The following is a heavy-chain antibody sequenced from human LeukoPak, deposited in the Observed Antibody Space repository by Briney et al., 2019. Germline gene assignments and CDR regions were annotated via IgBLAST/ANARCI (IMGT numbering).Heavy chain of an antibody. J-gene: IGHJ4*02. CDR3: ARDSGRGGSYGTCYSDY. V-gene: IGHV1-69*04. CDR1: GGTFSSYT. D-gene: IGHD1-26*01. Sequence: ASVKVSCKASGGTFSSYTISWVRQAPGQGLEWMGRIIPILGIANYAQKFQGRVTITADKSTSTAYMELSSLRSEDTAVYYCARDSGRGGSYGTCYSDYWGQGTLVTVSS. CDR2: IIPILGIA.